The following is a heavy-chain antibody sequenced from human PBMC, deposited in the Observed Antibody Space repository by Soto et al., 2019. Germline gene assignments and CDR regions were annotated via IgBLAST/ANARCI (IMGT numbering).Heavy chain of an antibody. J-gene: IGHJ4*02. D-gene: IGHD5-18*01. CDR3: ARVTAMVSADY. CDR2: IYYNGST. Sequence: TLSLTCTVSGGSISSGDYYWSWIRQPPGKGLEWIGYIYYNGSTYYNPSLKSRVTISVDTSKNQFSLKLSSVTAADTAVYYCARVTAMVSADYWGQGTLVTVSS. V-gene: IGHV4-30-4*01. CDR1: GGSISSGDYY.